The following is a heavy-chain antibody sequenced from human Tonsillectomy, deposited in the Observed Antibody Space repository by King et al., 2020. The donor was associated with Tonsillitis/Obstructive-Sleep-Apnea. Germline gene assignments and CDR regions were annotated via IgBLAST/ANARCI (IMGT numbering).Heavy chain of an antibody. CDR3: ARRGWGSDAFDI. D-gene: IGHD6-19*01. Sequence: QLVQSGAEVKKPGESLKTSCKGTGYSFNNYWIAWVRQMPGKGLEWMGIIYPGDSDTRYSPSFQGQVTSSAYKSISTAYLQCCILKASDTAMYYCARRGWGSDAFDIWGQGTMVTVSS. V-gene: IGHV5-51*01. J-gene: IGHJ3*02. CDR1: GYSFNNYW. CDR2: IYPGDSDT.